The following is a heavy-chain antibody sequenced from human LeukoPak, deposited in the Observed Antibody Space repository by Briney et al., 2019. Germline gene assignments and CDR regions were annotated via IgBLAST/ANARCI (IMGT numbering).Heavy chain of an antibody. V-gene: IGHV3-9*01. CDR3: AKDLVSGAAAGQYYYYGMDV. J-gene: IGHJ6*02. CDR1: GFTFDDYA. D-gene: IGHD6-13*01. CDR2: ISWNSGSI. Sequence: GRSLRLSCAASGFTFDDYAMHWVRQAPGKGLEWVSGISWNSGSIGYADSVKGRFTISRDNAKNSLYLQMNSLRAEDTALYYCAKDLVSGAAAGQYYYYGMDVWGQGTTVTVSS.